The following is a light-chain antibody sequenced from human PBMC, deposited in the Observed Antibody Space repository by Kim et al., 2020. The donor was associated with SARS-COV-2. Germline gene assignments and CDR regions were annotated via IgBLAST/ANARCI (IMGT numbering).Light chain of an antibody. J-gene: IGKJ2*01. CDR1: HSVSSRY. Sequence: EIVLTQSPGTLSLSPGERATLSCRAGHSVSSRYLAWYQLKPGQAPRLLIFGASNWATGVPDRFSGSGSGTDFTLTITSLEPEDVAVYYCQQYGTLPYTFGQGTKLEI. V-gene: IGKV3-20*01. CDR2: GAS. CDR3: QQYGTLPYT.